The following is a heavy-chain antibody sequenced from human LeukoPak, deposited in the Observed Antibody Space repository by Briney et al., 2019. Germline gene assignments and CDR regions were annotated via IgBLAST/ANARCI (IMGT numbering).Heavy chain of an antibody. CDR1: GGSFSGYY. Sequence: SETLSLTCAVYGGSFSGYYWSWIRQPPGEGLEWIGEINHSGSTNYNPYLKSRVTISVDTSKNQFSLKLSSVTAADTAVYYCARGRPGGSRSFDYWGQGTLVTVSS. D-gene: IGHD6-13*01. V-gene: IGHV4-34*01. CDR2: INHSGST. J-gene: IGHJ4*02. CDR3: ARGRPGGSRSFDY.